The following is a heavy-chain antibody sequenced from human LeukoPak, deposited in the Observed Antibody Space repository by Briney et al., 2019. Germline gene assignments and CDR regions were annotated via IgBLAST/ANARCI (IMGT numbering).Heavy chain of an antibody. CDR1: GGSITTSTYY. Sequence: PSETLSLTYTVSGGSITTSTYYWAWIRQPPGKGLEWIGSIYSSGSTYYNPSLKSRVTMSVDTSKNQFSLKLSSVTAADTAVYYCVRDLNPNYDGVNGDYVYFDYWGQGVLVTVSS. CDR3: VRDLNPNYDGVNGDYVYFDY. J-gene: IGHJ4*02. CDR2: IYSSGST. D-gene: IGHD3-16*01. V-gene: IGHV4-39*07.